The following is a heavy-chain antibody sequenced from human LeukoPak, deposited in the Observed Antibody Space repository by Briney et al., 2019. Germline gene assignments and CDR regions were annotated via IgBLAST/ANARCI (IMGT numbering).Heavy chain of an antibody. Sequence: GGSLRLSCTASGFTFGDYALGWFRQAPGKGLEWVGFIRSKAYGGTTEYAASVKGRFTISRDDSKSIAYLQMNSLKTEDTAVYYCTRDRITVIVASRYWGQGTLVTVSS. J-gene: IGHJ4*02. CDR1: GFTFGDYA. V-gene: IGHV3-49*03. CDR2: IRSKAYGGTT. CDR3: TRDRITVIVASRY. D-gene: IGHD3-22*01.